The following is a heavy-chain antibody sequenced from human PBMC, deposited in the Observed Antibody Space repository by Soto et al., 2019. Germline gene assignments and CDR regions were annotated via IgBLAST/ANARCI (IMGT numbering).Heavy chain of an antibody. D-gene: IGHD6-19*01. CDR2: IYYSGST. J-gene: IGHJ5*02. CDR3: ARHNEAVAENWFDP. CDR1: GGSISSYY. V-gene: IGHV4-59*08. Sequence: PSETLSLTCTVSGGSISSYYWSWIRQPPGKGLEWIGYIYYSGSTNYNPSLKSRVTISVDTSKNQFSLKLSSVTAADTAVYYCARHNEAVAENWFDPWGQGTLVTVSS.